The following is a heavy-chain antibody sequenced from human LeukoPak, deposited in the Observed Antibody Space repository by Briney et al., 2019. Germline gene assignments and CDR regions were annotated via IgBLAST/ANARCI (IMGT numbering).Heavy chain of an antibody. CDR2: ISAYNGNT. J-gene: IGHJ5*02. Sequence: PGASVKVSCKASGYTFTSYGISWVRQAPGQGLEWMGWISAYNGNTNYAQKLQGRVTMTTDTSTSTAYMELRSLRSDDTAVYYCARVGPITIFANWFDPWGQGTLVTVSS. D-gene: IGHD3-9*01. CDR3: ARVGPITIFANWFDP. V-gene: IGHV1-18*01. CDR1: GYTFTSYG.